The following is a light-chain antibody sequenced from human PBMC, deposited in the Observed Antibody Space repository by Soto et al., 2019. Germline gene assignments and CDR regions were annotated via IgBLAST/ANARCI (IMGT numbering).Light chain of an antibody. V-gene: IGKV3-20*01. J-gene: IGKJ4*01. CDR2: GAS. Sequence: EIVLTQSPVTLSLSPGERATLSCRASQSVSSNNLAWYQQKPGQAPRLLIYGASSRATGIPDRFSGSGSGTDFTLTIDRLEPEDFAVYYCQQYGGSLLTFGGGDKVEIK. CDR3: QQYGGSLLT. CDR1: QSVSSNN.